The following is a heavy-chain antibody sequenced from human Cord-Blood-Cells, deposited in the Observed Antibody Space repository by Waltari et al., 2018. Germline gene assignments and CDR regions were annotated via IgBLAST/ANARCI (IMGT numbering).Heavy chain of an antibody. D-gene: IGHD3-3*01. J-gene: IGHJ4*02. V-gene: IGHV3-30*18. CDR2: RSYDGRNK. CDR3: AKDQATYYDFWSGYYDY. Sequence: QVQLVESGGGVVQPGRSLRLSCADSGFTFSSYGMPWVRQAPGTGVEWVAVRSYDGRNKYDADYVKGRFTISRDNYKNTLYLQMNIRRAEDTAVYYCAKDQATYYDFWSGYYDYWGQGTLVTVSS. CDR1: GFTFSSYG.